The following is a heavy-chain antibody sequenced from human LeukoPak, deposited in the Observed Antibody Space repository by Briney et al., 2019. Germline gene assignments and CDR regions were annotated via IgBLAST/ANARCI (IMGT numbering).Heavy chain of an antibody. Sequence: SETLSLTCTVSGGSISSYYWSWIRQPPGKGLEWIGYIYYSGSTNYNPSLKSRVTISVDTSKNQFSLKLSPVTAADTAVYYCARGQEMATRGRFYYYGMDVWGQGTTVTVSS. CDR1: GGSISSYY. V-gene: IGHV4-59*01. J-gene: IGHJ6*02. CDR3: ARGQEMATRGRFYYYGMDV. CDR2: IYYSGST. D-gene: IGHD5-24*01.